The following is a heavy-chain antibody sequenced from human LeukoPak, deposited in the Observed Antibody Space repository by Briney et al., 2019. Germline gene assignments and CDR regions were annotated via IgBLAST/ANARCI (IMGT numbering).Heavy chain of an antibody. D-gene: IGHD6-13*01. CDR2: IYYSGST. J-gene: IGHJ5*02. Sequence: SETLSLTCTVSGGSISSYYWSWIRQPPGKGLEWIGYIYYSGSTNYNPSLKSRVTISVDTSKNQFSLKLSSVTAADTAAYYCARDGLGSSSWYGWFDPWGQGTLVTVSS. V-gene: IGHV4-59*01. CDR1: GGSISSYY. CDR3: ARDGLGSSSWYGWFDP.